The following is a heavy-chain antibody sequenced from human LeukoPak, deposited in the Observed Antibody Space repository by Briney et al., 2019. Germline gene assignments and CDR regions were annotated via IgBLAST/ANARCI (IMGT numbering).Heavy chain of an antibody. CDR3: ARGYDFWSGYSWGVFDI. Sequence: PSETLSLTCTVSGGSISSYYWSWIRQPAGKGLEWIGRIYSSGSTKYNPSLKSRVTISVDKSKNQFSLKLSSVTAADTAVYYCARGYDFWSGYSWGVFDIWGQGTMVTVSS. J-gene: IGHJ3*02. CDR1: GGSISSYY. CDR2: IYSSGST. V-gene: IGHV4-4*07. D-gene: IGHD3-3*01.